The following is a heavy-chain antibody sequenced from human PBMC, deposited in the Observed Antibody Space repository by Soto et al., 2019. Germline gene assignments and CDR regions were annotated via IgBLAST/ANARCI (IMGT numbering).Heavy chain of an antibody. CDR3: ARETYHYDSSGYFGLDV. J-gene: IGHJ6*02. V-gene: IGHV1-18*01. CDR1: GYSFTSYG. CDR2: ISAYNGNT. D-gene: IGHD3-22*01. Sequence: QVQLVQSGAEVKKPGASVKVSCKASGYSFTSYGISRVRQAPGQGLEWMGWISAYNGNTNYAQKFQARVTMTTDTSTKTAYMELRSLRSDDTAVYYCARETYHYDSSGYFGLDVWGQGTTVTVSS.